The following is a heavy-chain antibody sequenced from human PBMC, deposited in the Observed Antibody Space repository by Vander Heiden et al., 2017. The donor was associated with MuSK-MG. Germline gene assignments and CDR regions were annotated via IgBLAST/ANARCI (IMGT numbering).Heavy chain of an antibody. Sequence: QVQLVQSGAEVKKPGASVKVSCKASGYTFTGYYMHWVRQAPGQGLEWMGWINPNSGGTNDVQKFQGRVTMTRDTSISQAYMEMRRMRSHDTAVYYCARYSGYDSGLLGWGQGNLVTVSS. J-gene: IGHJ4*02. CDR2: INPNSGGT. CDR3: ARYSGYDSGLLG. D-gene: IGHD5-12*01. V-gene: IGHV1-2*02. CDR1: GYTFTGYY.